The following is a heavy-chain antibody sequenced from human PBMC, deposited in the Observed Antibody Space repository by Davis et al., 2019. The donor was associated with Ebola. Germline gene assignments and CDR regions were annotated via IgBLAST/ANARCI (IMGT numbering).Heavy chain of an antibody. CDR2: IYYSGST. J-gene: IGHJ4*02. D-gene: IGHD3-3*01. Sequence: PGGSLRLSSTVSGGSISSYYWSWIRQPPGKGLEWIGYIYYSGSTNYNPSLKSRVTISVDTSKNQFSLKPSSVTAADTAVYYCAAPASYYDFWSGYHYWGQGTLVTVSS. CDR1: GGSISSYY. CDR3: AAPASYYDFWSGYHY. V-gene: IGHV4-59*01.